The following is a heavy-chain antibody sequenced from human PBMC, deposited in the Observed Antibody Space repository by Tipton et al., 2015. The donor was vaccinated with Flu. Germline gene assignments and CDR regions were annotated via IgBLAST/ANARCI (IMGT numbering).Heavy chain of an antibody. D-gene: IGHD5-18*01. J-gene: IGHJ4*02. V-gene: IGHV4-61*02. Sequence: TLSLTCTVSGGSISSGSYYWSWIRQPAGKGLEWIGRIYTSGSTNYNPSLKSRVTISVDTSKNQFSLKLSSVTAADTAVYYCARHSYHYFDYWGQGTLVTVSS. CDR2: IYTSGST. CDR3: ARHSYHYFDY. CDR1: GGSISSGSYY.